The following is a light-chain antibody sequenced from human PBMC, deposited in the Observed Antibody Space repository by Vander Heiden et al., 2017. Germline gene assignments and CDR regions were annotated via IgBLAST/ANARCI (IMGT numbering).Light chain of an antibody. Sequence: AVRITQSPSSFPAATGGRGTITCRASQGISSYLAWYQQKTGKAPKQLIYAASTMQRGVASRLSGSGCGTEYTLTISCLLSEDVAAYYCQQYYSYPRTFGQGTKVEIK. CDR1: QGISSY. CDR3: QQYYSYPRT. V-gene: IGKV1-8*01. CDR2: AAS. J-gene: IGKJ1*01.